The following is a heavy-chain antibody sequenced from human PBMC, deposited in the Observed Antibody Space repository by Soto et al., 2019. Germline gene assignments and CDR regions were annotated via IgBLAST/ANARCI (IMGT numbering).Heavy chain of an antibody. D-gene: IGHD3-10*01. CDR2: IYYSGST. CDR1: GGSISSGGYY. CDR3: ARDGLWFGERGMDYGMDV. V-gene: IGHV4-31*03. J-gene: IGHJ6*02. Sequence: SETLSLTCTVSGGSISSGGYYWSWIRQHPGKGLEWIGYIYYSGSTYYNPSLKSRVTISVDTSKNQFSLKLSSVTAADTAVYYCARDGLWFGERGMDYGMDVWGQGTTVTVSS.